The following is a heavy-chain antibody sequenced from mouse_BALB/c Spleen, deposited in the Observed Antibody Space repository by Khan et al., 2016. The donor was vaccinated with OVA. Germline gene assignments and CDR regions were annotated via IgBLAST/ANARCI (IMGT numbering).Heavy chain of an antibody. CDR1: GFSLNNYG. D-gene: IGHD1-1*01. CDR3: ARNQGGYYGSCAGFAY. V-gene: IGHV2-4-1*01. J-gene: IGHJ3*01. Sequence: QVQLQQSGPGLVQPSQSLSITCTVSGFSLNNYGVHWVRQSPGKGLEWLGEIWSGGITDYNAAFISRLSISKDNSKSQAVFKMNSLQADDTAIYYCARNQGGYYGSCAGFAYWGQGTLVTVSA. CDR2: IWSGGIT.